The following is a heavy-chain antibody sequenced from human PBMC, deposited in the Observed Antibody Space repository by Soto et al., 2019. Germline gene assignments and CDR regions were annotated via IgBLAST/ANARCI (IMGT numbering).Heavy chain of an antibody. V-gene: IGHV1-58*01. D-gene: IGHD3-10*01. CDR1: GFTFTSSA. J-gene: IGHJ4*02. Sequence: GASVKVSCNASGFTFTSSAVQWVRQARGQRLEWIGLIVVGSGNTNYAQKFQERVTITRDMSTSTAYMELSSLRSEDTAVYYCAADPYGSGSYYIPQHXWGQVTLVTVSX. CDR2: IVVGSGNT. CDR3: AADPYGSGSYYIPQHX.